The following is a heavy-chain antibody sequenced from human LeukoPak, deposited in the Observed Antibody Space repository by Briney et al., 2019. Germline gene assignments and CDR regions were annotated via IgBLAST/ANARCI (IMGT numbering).Heavy chain of an antibody. V-gene: IGHV1-69*02. J-gene: IGHJ3*02. CDR2: IIPILGIA. Sequence: SVKVSCKASGGTFSSYTISWVRQASGQGLEWMGRIIPILGIANYAQKFQGRVTITADKSTSTAYMELSSLRSEDTAVYYCASRYDSSGYYYGDDAFDIWGQGTMVTVSS. CDR3: ASRYDSSGYYYGDDAFDI. CDR1: GGTFSSYT. D-gene: IGHD3-22*01.